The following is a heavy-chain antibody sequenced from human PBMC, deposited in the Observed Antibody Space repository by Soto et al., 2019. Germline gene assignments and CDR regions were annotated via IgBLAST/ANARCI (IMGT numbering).Heavy chain of an antibody. D-gene: IGHD3-22*01. CDR1: GFTFSSYA. CDR3: AKRLAYYDSSGYSIGWFDP. J-gene: IGHJ5*02. CDR2: ISGSGGST. Sequence: VGSLRLSCAASGFTFSSYAMSWVRQAPGKGLEWVSAISGSGGSTYYADSVKGRFTISRDNSKNTLYLQMKSLRAEDTAVYYCAKRLAYYDSSGYSIGWFDPWGQGTLVTVSS. V-gene: IGHV3-23*01.